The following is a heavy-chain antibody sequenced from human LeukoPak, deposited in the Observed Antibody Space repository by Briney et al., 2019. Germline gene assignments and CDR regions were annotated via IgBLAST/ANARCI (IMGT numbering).Heavy chain of an antibody. J-gene: IGHJ4*02. Sequence: SGGSLRLSCAASGFTFSSYGMHWVRQAPGKGLEWVAVISYDGSNKYYADSVKGRFTISRDNSKNTLYLQMNSLRAEDTAVYYCAKDRTYYGSGSYFLDYWGQGTLVTVSS. V-gene: IGHV3-30*18. D-gene: IGHD3-10*01. CDR1: GFTFSSYG. CDR3: AKDRTYYGSGSYFLDY. CDR2: ISYDGSNK.